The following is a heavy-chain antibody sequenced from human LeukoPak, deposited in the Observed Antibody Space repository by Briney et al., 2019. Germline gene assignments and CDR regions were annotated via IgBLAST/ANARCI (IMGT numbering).Heavy chain of an antibody. CDR1: GGSISSYY. CDR2: IYYSGST. D-gene: IGHD3-10*01. Sequence: SETLSLTCTVSGGSISSYYWGWIRQPPGKGLEWIGSIYYSGSTYYNPSLKSRVTISVDTSKNQFSLKLSSVTAADTAVYYCARVQFGGFGELPGNHFFDYWGQGTLVTVSS. V-gene: IGHV4-39*01. CDR3: ARVQFGGFGELPGNHFFDY. J-gene: IGHJ4*02.